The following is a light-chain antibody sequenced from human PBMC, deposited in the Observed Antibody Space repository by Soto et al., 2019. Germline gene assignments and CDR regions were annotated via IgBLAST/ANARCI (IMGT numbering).Light chain of an antibody. V-gene: IGKV3-20*01. CDR2: DAS. Sequence: ELVLAQSPGTLSLSPGERATLSCRASQSVSSSYLAWYQHKPGQAPRLLIYDASSRATGIPDRFSGSGSGTDFTLTISRLEPEDFAVYYCQQHGTSPLTFGGGTKVEIK. CDR3: QQHGTSPLT. CDR1: QSVSSSY. J-gene: IGKJ4*01.